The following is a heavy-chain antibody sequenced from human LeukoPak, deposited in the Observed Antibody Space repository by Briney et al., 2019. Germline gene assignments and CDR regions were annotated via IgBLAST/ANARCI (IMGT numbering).Heavy chain of an antibody. CDR2: IYSGGST. CDR1: GFTLSSNY. D-gene: IGHD5-12*01. J-gene: IGHJ5*02. V-gene: IGHV3-66*01. CDR3: ARVVGYSSYDNWFDP. Sequence: GGSLRLSCAASGFTLSSNYMSWVRQAPGRGLEWVSVIYSGGSTYYADSVKGRFTISRDNSKSTLYLQMNSLRAEDTAVYYCARVVGYSSYDNWFDPWGQGTLVTVSS.